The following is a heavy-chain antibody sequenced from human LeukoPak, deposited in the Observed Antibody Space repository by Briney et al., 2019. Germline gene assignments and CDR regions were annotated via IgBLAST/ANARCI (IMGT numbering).Heavy chain of an antibody. CDR3: ARGAMGVAFDI. D-gene: IGHD2-8*01. Sequence: GGSLRLSCAASGFTVSSNYMSWVRQAPGKGLEWVSVIYSGGSTYYADSVKGRFTISRDNSKNTLYLQMNSLRAEDTAVYYCARGAMGVAFDIWGQGTMVTVSS. V-gene: IGHV3-53*01. CDR1: GFTVSSNY. CDR2: IYSGGST. J-gene: IGHJ3*02.